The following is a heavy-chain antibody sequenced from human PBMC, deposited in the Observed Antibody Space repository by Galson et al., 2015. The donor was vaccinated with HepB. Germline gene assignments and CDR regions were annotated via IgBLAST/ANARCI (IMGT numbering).Heavy chain of an antibody. CDR2: ISGSGGST. CDR3: AKGPRGYDILTGCLDY. CDR1: GFTFSSYA. V-gene: IGHV3-23*01. Sequence: SLRLSCAASGFTFSSYAMSWVRQAPGKGLEWVSAISGSGGSTYYADSVKGRFTISRDNSKNTLYLQMNSLRAEDTAVYYCAKGPRGYDILTGCLDYWGQGTLVTVSS. D-gene: IGHD3-9*01. J-gene: IGHJ4*02.